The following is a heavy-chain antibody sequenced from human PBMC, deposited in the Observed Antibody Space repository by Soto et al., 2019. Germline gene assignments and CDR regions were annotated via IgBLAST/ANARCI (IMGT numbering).Heavy chain of an antibody. V-gene: IGHV4-61*01. CDR3: ARDIKYDRDGSGSYYYYGMDV. CDR1: GCSVSNGTYH. CDR2: IHYSGSP. J-gene: IGHJ6*02. Sequence: SETLSLTCTVSGCSVSNGTYHCSLIPQPPGEGGLEWNGHIHYSGSPYYNPSLKSRATMSVDTSKNQFSLRLTSVTAADTAIYYSARDIKYDRDGSGSYYYYGMDVRGQGTTVTVSS. D-gene: IGHD3-10*01.